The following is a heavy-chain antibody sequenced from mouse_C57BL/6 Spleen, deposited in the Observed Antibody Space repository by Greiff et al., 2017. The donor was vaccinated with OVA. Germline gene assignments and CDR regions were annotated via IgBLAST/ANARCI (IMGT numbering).Heavy chain of an antibody. V-gene: IGHV1-61*01. CDR3: ARYYGRSYCFDY. D-gene: IGHD1-1*01. CDR2: IYPSDSET. J-gene: IGHJ2*01. CDR1: GYTFTSYW. Sequence: QVQLQQPGAELVRPGSSVKLSCKASGYTFTSYWMDWVKQRPGQGLEWIGNIYPSDSETPYNQKFKDKATLTVDKSSSTAYMQLSSLTSEDSAVYYCARYYGRSYCFDYWGQGTTLTVSS.